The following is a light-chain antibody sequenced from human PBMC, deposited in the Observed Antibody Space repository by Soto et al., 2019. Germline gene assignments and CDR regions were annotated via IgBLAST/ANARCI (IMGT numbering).Light chain of an antibody. Sequence: DIQMTQSPSSLSASVGDRITITCRSSQSISRHLNWYQQKPGKAPKVLIYAASSLQSGDPSRFSGSGSGTEFTLTISSLQPEDFATYYCQQSYSTPYTFGQGTKLEIK. CDR2: AAS. J-gene: IGKJ2*01. CDR3: QQSYSTPYT. CDR1: QSISRH. V-gene: IGKV1-39*01.